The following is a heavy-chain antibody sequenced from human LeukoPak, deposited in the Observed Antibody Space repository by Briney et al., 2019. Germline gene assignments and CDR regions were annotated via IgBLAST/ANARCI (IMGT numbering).Heavy chain of an antibody. CDR3: AKGGNSAPLDY. Sequence: PGGSLRLSCAASGFTFGNYAMNWVRQAPGKGLEWVSAISAGGSDTIYADSVKDRFTISRDNSKNTLYLQMNSLRAEDTAVYYCAKGGNSAPLDYWGQGTLVTVSS. J-gene: IGHJ4*02. D-gene: IGHD1-7*01. V-gene: IGHV3-23*01. CDR2: ISAGGSDT. CDR1: GFTFGNYA.